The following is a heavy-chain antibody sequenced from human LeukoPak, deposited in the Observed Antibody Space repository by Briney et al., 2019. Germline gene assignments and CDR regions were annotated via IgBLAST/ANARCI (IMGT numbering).Heavy chain of an antibody. V-gene: IGHV1-69*06. J-gene: IGHJ5*02. Sequence: GASVKVSCKASGYTFTGYYMHWVRQAPGQGLEWMGGIIPIFGTANYAQKFQGRVTITADKSTSTAYMELSSLRSEDTAVYYCARGYCSGGSCYRWFDPWGQGTLVTVSS. CDR2: IIPIFGTA. D-gene: IGHD2-15*01. CDR1: GYTFTGYY. CDR3: ARGYCSGGSCYRWFDP.